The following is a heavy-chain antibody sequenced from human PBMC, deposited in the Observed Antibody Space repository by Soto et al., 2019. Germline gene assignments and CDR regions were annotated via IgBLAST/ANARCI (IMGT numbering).Heavy chain of an antibody. D-gene: IGHD3-22*01. Sequence: GASVKASCKASGYTFTSYDINWVRQATGQGLEWMGWMNPNSGNTGYAQKFQGRVTMTRNTSISTAYMELSSLRSEDTAVYYCAIVTYYYDSSGYYTDAFDIWGQGTTVTVSS. J-gene: IGHJ3*02. CDR2: MNPNSGNT. CDR1: GYTFTSYD. CDR3: AIVTYYYDSSGYYTDAFDI. V-gene: IGHV1-8*01.